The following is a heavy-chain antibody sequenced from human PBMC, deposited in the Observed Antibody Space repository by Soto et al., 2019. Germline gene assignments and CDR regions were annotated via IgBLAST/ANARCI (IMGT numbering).Heavy chain of an antibody. CDR2: INPSGGST. CDR1: GDTFTSYY. Sequence: GASVKVSCKASGDTFTSYYMHWVRQAPGQGLEWMGIINPSGGSTSYAQKFQGRVTMTRDTSTSTVFMELSSLRSEDTAVYYCARGPPISDDYYGTDVWGQGTTVTVSS. D-gene: IGHD2-21*01. V-gene: IGHV1-46*01. J-gene: IGHJ6*02. CDR3: ARGPPISDDYYGTDV.